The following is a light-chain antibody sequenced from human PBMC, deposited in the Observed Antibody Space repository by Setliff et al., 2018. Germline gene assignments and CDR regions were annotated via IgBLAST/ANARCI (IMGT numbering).Light chain of an antibody. J-gene: IGLJ1*01. CDR1: SIDIGNYNY. CDR2: QVT. CDR3: SAYGGSNNYGV. Sequence: QSALAQPPSASGSPGQSVTISCTGASIDIGNYNYVPWYQHHPGKAPKLIIYQVTKRPSGVPDRFSGSKSANTASLTVSGLQAEDEADYYCSAYGGSNNYGVFGTGTKVTVL. V-gene: IGLV2-8*01.